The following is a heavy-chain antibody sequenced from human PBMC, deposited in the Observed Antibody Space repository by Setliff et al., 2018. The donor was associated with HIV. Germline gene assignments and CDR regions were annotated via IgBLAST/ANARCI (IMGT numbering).Heavy chain of an antibody. CDR2: IGWNSGSK. D-gene: IGHD1-26*01. Sequence: GGSLRLSCAASGFTFRNYWMHWVRQAPGKGLVWVSGIGWNSGSKGYADSVKGRFTISRDNAKNSLYLQMNSLRAEDMAFYYCAKAKWELSDSPFFDYWGQGTLVTVSS. CDR3: AKAKWELSDSPFFDY. V-gene: IGHV3-9*03. CDR1: GFTFRNYW. J-gene: IGHJ4*02.